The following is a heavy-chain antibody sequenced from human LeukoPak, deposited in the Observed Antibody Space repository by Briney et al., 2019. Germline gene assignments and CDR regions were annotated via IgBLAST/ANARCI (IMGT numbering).Heavy chain of an antibody. CDR1: GFTFSSYA. V-gene: IGHV3-30-3*01. CDR2: ISYDGSNK. CDR3: AKDLNRGLPDY. Sequence: GGSLRLSCAASGFTFSSYAMHWVRQAPGKGLEWVAVISYDGSNKYYADSVKGRFTISRDNSKNTLYLQMNSLRAEDTAVYYCAKDLNRGLPDYWGQGTPVTVSS. D-gene: IGHD2-21*01. J-gene: IGHJ4*02.